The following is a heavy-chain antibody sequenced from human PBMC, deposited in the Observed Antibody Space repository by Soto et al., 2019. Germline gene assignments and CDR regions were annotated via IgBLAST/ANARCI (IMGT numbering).Heavy chain of an antibody. CDR2: IYHSGST. D-gene: IGHD4-17*01. CDR1: GGSISSGGYS. Sequence: SETLSLTCAVSGGSISSGGYSWSWIRQPPGKGLEWIGYIYHSGSTYYNPSLKSRVTISVDRSKNQFSLKLSSVTAADTAVYYCATNVMTTVTTFEYWGQGTLVTVSS. CDR3: ATNVMTTVTTFEY. V-gene: IGHV4-30-2*01. J-gene: IGHJ4*02.